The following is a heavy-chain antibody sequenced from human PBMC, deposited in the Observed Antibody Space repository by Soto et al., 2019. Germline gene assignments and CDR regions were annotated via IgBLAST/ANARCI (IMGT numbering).Heavy chain of an antibody. Sequence: SETLSLTCAVSGGSISSSNWWSWVRQSPGKGLEWIGEVHQGGSTNYSPSLKNRVTISVDKSKNQFSLKLTSATAADTAVYYCTKHAGNGPYFDFWGHGTLVTVSS. CDR3: TKHAGNGPYFDF. J-gene: IGHJ4*01. CDR1: GGSISSSNW. CDR2: VHQGGST. D-gene: IGHD1-1*01. V-gene: IGHV4-4*02.